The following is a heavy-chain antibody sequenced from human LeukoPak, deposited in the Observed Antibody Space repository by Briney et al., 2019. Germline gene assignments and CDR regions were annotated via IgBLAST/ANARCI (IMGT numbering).Heavy chain of an antibody. CDR3: ARGSSAGASLRHDY. CDR2: IKQDGSEE. D-gene: IGHD1-26*01. CDR1: AITYSSYG. Sequence: GASVRPSCVSSAITYSSYGVSGCRYGPGKEQEKVANIKQDGSEENFVDSVKGRFTISRDNAKKSLYLQMNSLRAEDTAVYYCARGSSAGASLRHDYWGQGTLVTVSS. J-gene: IGHJ4*02. V-gene: IGHV3-7*01.